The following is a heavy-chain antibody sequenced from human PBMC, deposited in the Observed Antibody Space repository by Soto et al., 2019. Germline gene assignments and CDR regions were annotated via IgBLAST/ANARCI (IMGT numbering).Heavy chain of an antibody. D-gene: IGHD6-19*01. CDR1: GYTFTGYY. CDR2: INPNSGGT. J-gene: IGHJ4*02. V-gene: IGHV1-2*07. Sequence: QVQLVQSGAEVTKPGASVKVSCKASGYTFTGYYIHWVRQVPGQGLEWMGFINPNSGGTNYAHKFQGRVTMTRDMSGSAAHMELHSLRSDDTAIYFCGRGVGVAAASNLYYFDYWGQGTLVTVSS. CDR3: GRGVGVAAASNLYYFDY.